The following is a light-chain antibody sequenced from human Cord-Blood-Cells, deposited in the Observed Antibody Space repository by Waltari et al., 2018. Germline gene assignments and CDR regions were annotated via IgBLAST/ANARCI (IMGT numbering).Light chain of an antibody. V-gene: IGLV2-11*01. J-gene: IGLJ3*02. Sequence: QSALTQPRSVSGSPGQSVTISCTGTSSDVGGYNYVSWYQQHPGKAPKHMMYDVSKRPSGVPDRFSGSKSGNTASLTISGLQAEDEADYYCCSYAGSYTGVFGGGTKLTVL. CDR2: DVS. CDR1: SSDVGGYNY. CDR3: CSYAGSYTGV.